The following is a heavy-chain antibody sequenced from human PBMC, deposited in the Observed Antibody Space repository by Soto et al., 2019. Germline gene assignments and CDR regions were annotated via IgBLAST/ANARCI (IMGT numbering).Heavy chain of an antibody. CDR2: SYYSGTT. D-gene: IGHD1-20*01. CDR3: TRRYNWNDYYFDP. Sequence: PSETLSLTCTVSGGSISVQSYYWTWIRQPPGKGLEWIGSSYYSGTTYFNASLKSRATISVDTSKNEFSLRLTSVTAADTGVYYCTRRYNWNDYYFDPWGSGAQVTVSS. J-gene: IGHJ5*02. V-gene: IGHV4-39*01. CDR1: GGSISVQSYY.